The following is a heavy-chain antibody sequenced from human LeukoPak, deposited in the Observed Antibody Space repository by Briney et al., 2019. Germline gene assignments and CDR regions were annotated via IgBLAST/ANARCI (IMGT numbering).Heavy chain of an antibody. CDR2: IFYRGST. CDR3: ARETAYYYYGMDV. J-gene: IGHJ6*02. CDR1: GDSVSSGSYS. V-gene: IGHV4-61*01. Sequence: SETLSLTCTVSGDSVSSGSYSWSWIRQPPGKGLEWIGYIFYRGSTSYNPSLKSRLTISADSSKNQFSLRLSSVTAADTAVYYCARETAYYYYGMDVWGQGTTVTVSS.